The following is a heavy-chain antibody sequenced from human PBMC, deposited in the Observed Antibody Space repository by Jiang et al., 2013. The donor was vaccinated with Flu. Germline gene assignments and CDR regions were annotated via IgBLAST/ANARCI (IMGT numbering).Heavy chain of an antibody. CDR1: GFTFDDYA. Sequence: VQLVESGGGLVQPGRSLRLSCAASGFTFDDYAMEWVRQAPGRGLEWVSGVSWNSGRIGYADSVKGRFTISRDNARNTLYLQMNSLRAADTAVYYCAKVGHTAPYYSYMDVWGKGTTVAVSS. D-gene: IGHD5-18*01. CDR3: AKVGHTAPYYSYMDV. CDR2: VSWNSGRI. V-gene: IGHV3-9*01. J-gene: IGHJ6*03.